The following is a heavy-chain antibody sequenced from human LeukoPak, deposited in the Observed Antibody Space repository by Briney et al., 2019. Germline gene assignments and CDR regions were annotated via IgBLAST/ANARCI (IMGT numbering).Heavy chain of an antibody. V-gene: IGHV4-34*01. CDR1: GGSFSGYY. CDR3: ARLTGTSFSTLDY. D-gene: IGHD1-7*01. CDR2: INHSGST. Sequence: SETLSLTCAVYGGSFSGYYWSWIRQPPGKGLEWIGEINHSGSTNYNPSLKSRVTISVDTSKNQFSRKLSSVTAADTAVYYCARLTGTSFSTLDYWGQGTLVTVSS. J-gene: IGHJ4*02.